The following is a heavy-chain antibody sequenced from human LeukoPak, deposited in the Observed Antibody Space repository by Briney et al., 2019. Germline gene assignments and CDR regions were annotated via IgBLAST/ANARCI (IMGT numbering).Heavy chain of an antibody. CDR1: GGTFSSYA. Sequence: GASVTVSCTASGGTFSSYAISWVRQAPGQGLEWVGGIIPIFGTANYAQKFQGRVTITADESTSTAYMELSSLRSEDTAVYYCARAGDSSGPDAFDIWGQGTMVTVSS. CDR3: ARAGDSSGPDAFDI. D-gene: IGHD3-22*01. J-gene: IGHJ3*02. V-gene: IGHV1-69*13. CDR2: IIPIFGTA.